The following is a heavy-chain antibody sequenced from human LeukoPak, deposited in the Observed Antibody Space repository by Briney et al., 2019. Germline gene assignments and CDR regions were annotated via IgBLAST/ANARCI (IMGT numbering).Heavy chain of an antibody. CDR2: ISSSGGST. CDR3: AKTGRYCSGASCYYFDY. J-gene: IGHJ4*02. V-gene: IGHV3-23*01. Sequence: PGGSLRLSCAASGFTFSSYAMSWVRQAPGKGLEWVSGISSSGGSTYYADSVKGRFTISRDNSKNTLYLQMNSLRAEDTAVYYCAKTGRYCSGASCYYFDYWGQGTLVTVSS. CDR1: GFTFSSYA. D-gene: IGHD2-15*01.